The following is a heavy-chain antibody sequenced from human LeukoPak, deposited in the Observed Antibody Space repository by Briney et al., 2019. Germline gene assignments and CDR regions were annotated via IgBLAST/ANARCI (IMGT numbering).Heavy chain of an antibody. CDR3: ARARYYFDY. Sequence: SGTLSLTCGVSGGSISSSNWWSWVRQPPGKGLEWIGEIYYSGSTYYNPSLKSRVTISVDTSKNQFSLKLSSVTAADTAVYYCARARYYFDYWGQGTLVTVSS. J-gene: IGHJ4*02. V-gene: IGHV4-4*02. CDR2: IYYSGST. CDR1: GGSISSSNW.